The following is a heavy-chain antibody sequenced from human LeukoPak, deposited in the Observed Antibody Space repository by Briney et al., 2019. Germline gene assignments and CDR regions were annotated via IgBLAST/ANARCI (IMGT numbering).Heavy chain of an antibody. V-gene: IGHV3-7*05. Sequence: GGSLRLSCAASGFTFSGYWMAWVRQPPGRGLEWVAHIKQDGSEKNYVDPVKGRFTISRDNAKNSVYLQMNSLRAEDTALYYCARDAVEQQLVHYFDYWGQGTLVTVSS. D-gene: IGHD6-13*01. J-gene: IGHJ4*02. CDR2: IKQDGSEK. CDR3: ARDAVEQQLVHYFDY. CDR1: GFTFSGYW.